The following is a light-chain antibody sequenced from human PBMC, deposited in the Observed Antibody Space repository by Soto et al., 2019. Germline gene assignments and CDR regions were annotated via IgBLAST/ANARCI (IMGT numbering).Light chain of an antibody. V-gene: IGLV2-23*01. J-gene: IGLJ3*02. Sequence: QSALTQPASVSGSPGQSITISCTGDSSDIGSFNFVSWYQHHPGKAPKLIIFEAHKRPSGVSTHFSGSKSDYAASLTISGLQADDEADYYCCSYAPSNVWVFGGGTKLTVL. CDR3: CSYAPSNVWV. CDR2: EAH. CDR1: SSDIGSFNF.